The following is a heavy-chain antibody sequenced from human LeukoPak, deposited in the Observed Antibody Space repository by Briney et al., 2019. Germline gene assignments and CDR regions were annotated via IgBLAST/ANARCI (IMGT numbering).Heavy chain of an antibody. CDR2: IYTSGST. D-gene: IGHD5-18*01. Sequence: SETLSLTCTVSGGSISSYYWSWIRQPAGKGLEWIGRIYTSGSTNYNPSLKSRVTMSVDTSKNQFSLKLSSMTAADTAVYYCASSPAVTLGNWFDPWGQGTLVTVSS. CDR1: GGSISSYY. CDR3: ASSPAVTLGNWFDP. J-gene: IGHJ5*02. V-gene: IGHV4-4*07.